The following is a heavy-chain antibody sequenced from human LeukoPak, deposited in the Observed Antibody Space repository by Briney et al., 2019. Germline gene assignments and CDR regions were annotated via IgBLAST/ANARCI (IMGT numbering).Heavy chain of an antibody. V-gene: IGHV4-34*01. CDR3: ARGRWGWDTSSDWDY. J-gene: IGHJ4*02. D-gene: IGHD3/OR15-3a*01. Sequence: SETLSLTCAVYGESFSGYYWSWIRQPPGKGLELIGEINLTGSTNYKSSLKSRVTISTDTSKNQFSLNLRSVTAADTAVYNCARGRWGWDTSSDWDYWGQGILVTVSS. CDR1: GESFSGYY. CDR2: INLTGST.